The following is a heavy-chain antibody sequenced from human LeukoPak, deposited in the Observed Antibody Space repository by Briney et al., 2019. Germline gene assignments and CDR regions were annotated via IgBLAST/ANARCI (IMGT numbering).Heavy chain of an antibody. CDR3: ARGLGNFPPGGY. V-gene: IGHV4-34*01. J-gene: IGHJ4*02. Sequence: PETLSLTCAVYGASFSGYYWSWIRQPPGKGLEWIGEINHSGSTNYNPSLKSRVTISVDTSKNQFSLKLSSVTAADTAVYYCARGLGNFPPGGYWGQGTLVTVSS. CDR2: INHSGST. D-gene: IGHD1-1*01. CDR1: GASFSGYY.